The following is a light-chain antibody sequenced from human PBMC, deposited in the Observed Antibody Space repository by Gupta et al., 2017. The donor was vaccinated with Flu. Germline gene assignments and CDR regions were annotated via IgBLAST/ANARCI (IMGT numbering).Light chain of an antibody. CDR2: EVS. Sequence: QSALTQPASVSGSPGQSITTPCTGTSSDVGGYNYVSWYQQHPGKAPKLMIYEVSNRPSGVSNRFSGSKSGNTASLTISGLQAEDEADYDCSSYTSSSTGVFGGGTKLTVL. CDR1: SSDVGGYNY. J-gene: IGLJ2*01. V-gene: IGLV2-14*01. CDR3: SSYTSSSTGV.